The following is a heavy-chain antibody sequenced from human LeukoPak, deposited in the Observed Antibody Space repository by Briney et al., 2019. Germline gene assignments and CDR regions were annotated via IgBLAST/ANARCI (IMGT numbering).Heavy chain of an antibody. D-gene: IGHD3-10*01. V-gene: IGHV3-23*01. CDR3: AKKGVTMVRGPFDY. CDR1: GFTFSGYW. J-gene: IGHJ4*02. Sequence: GGSLRLSCAASGFTFSGYWIHWVRQVPGKGLVWVSAISGSGGSTYYADSVKGRFTISRDNSKNTLYLQMDSLRAEDTAVYYCAKKGVTMVRGPFDYWGQGTLVTVSS. CDR2: ISGSGGST.